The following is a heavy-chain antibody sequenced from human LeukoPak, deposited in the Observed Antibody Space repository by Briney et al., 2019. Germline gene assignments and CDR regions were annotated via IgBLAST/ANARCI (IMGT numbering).Heavy chain of an antibody. CDR2: IYYSGST. J-gene: IGHJ5*02. D-gene: IGHD3-3*01. CDR1: GGSICSSRYS. Sequence: SETLSLTCTVSGGSICSSRYSWGWIRQPPGKGLEWIGRIYYSGSTYYNPSLKSRVTISVDTSKNQFSLRLSSVTAADTAVYYCARLFGVVTDNWFDPWGQGTLVTVSS. CDR3: ARLFGVVTDNWFDP. V-gene: IGHV4-39*01.